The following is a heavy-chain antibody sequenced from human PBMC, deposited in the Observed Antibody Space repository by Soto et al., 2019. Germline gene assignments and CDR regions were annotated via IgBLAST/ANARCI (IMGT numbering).Heavy chain of an antibody. Sequence: PGGSLRLSCAASGFTFGSYAMSWVRQAPGKGLEWVSGIGSSGGSTYYADSVKGRFTISRDNSKNTLYLQMNSLRAEDTAIYYCAKDGGDYNEVDYWGQGTLVTVSS. V-gene: IGHV3-23*01. CDR3: AKDGGDYNEVDY. D-gene: IGHD4-17*01. CDR2: IGSSGGST. CDR1: GFTFGSYA. J-gene: IGHJ4*02.